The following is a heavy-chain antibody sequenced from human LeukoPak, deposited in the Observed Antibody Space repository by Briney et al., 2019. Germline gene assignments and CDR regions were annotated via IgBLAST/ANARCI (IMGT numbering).Heavy chain of an antibody. CDR2: INAGNGNT. CDR3: ARERIGGPNWFDP. CDR1: GGTFSSYA. Sequence: PMASVKVSCKASGGTFSSYAISWVRQAPGQRLEWMGWINAGNGNTKYSQKFQGRVTITRDTSASTAYMELSSLRSEDTAVYYCARERIGGPNWFDPWGQGTLVTVSS. D-gene: IGHD4-23*01. J-gene: IGHJ5*02. V-gene: IGHV1-3*01.